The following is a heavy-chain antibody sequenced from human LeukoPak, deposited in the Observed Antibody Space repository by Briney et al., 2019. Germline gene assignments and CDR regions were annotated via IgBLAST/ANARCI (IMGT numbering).Heavy chain of an antibody. J-gene: IGHJ5*02. CDR3: AKGYCTSTTCYDAGDWFDL. D-gene: IGHD2-2*01. Sequence: PGGSLRLSCAASGFTFSSNAMHWVRQAPGKGLEWVAFIRYDGSNKYYADSVKGRFTISRDNSKNTLYLQMNSLGAEDTAVYYCAKGYCTSTTCYDAGDWFDLWGQGTLVTVSS. CDR1: GFTFSSNA. CDR2: IRYDGSNK. V-gene: IGHV3-30*02.